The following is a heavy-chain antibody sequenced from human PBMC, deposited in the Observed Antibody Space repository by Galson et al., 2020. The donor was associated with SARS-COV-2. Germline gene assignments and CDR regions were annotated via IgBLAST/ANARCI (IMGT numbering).Heavy chain of an antibody. D-gene: IGHD3-22*01. CDR2: IWYDGSNK. J-gene: IGHJ6*02. CDR3: ARDPHYYSSAYYPNYYYYGMDV. V-gene: IGHV3-33*01. Sequence: QLGESLKISCAASGFTFSSYGMHWVRQAPGKGLEWVAVIWYDGSNKYYADSVKGRFTISRDNSKNTLYLQMNSLRAEDTAVYYCARDPHYYSSAYYPNYYYYGMDVWGQGTTVTVSS. CDR1: GFTFSSYG.